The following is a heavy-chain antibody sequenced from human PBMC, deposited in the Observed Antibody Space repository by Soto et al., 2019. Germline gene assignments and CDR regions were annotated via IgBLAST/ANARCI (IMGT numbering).Heavy chain of an antibody. CDR3: ARDGDYYDSSGYYYVLDY. Sequence: SETLSLTCTVSGGSISSGGYYWSWIRQHPGKGLEWIGYIYYSGSTCYNPSLKSRVTISVGTSKNQFSLKLSSVTAADTAVYYCARDGDYYDSSGYYYVLDYWGQGTLVTVSS. CDR1: GGSISSGGYY. CDR2: IYYSGST. J-gene: IGHJ4*02. D-gene: IGHD3-22*01. V-gene: IGHV4-31*03.